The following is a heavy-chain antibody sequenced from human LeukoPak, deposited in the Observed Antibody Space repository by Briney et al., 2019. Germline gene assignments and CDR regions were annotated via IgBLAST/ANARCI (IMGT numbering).Heavy chain of an antibody. CDR1: GGSISRSSYY. Sequence: SETLSLTCTVSGGSISRSSYYWGWIRQPPGTGLEWIGSIYYSGSTYYNPSLKSRVTISVDTSKNQFSLKLSSVTAADTAVYYCARVSGITMIVVVPEDGFDIWGQGTMVTVSS. V-gene: IGHV4-39*01. CDR3: ARVSGITMIVVVPEDGFDI. J-gene: IGHJ3*02. D-gene: IGHD3-22*01. CDR2: IYYSGST.